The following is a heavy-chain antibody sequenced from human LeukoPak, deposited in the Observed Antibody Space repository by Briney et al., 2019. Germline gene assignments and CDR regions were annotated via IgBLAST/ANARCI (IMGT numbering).Heavy chain of an antibody. V-gene: IGHV4-38-2*02. CDR1: GFSISGGYF. CDR2: IFHSGYT. Sequence: SETLSLTCSVSGFSISGGYFWGWIRQPPGKGLEWIGIIFHSGYTQYNPSFKSRVTVSVDTSKNQFSLRLSSVTAADTAMYYCARITMVRGYYYYMDVWGKGTTVTVSS. J-gene: IGHJ6*03. D-gene: IGHD3-10*01. CDR3: ARITMVRGYYYYMDV.